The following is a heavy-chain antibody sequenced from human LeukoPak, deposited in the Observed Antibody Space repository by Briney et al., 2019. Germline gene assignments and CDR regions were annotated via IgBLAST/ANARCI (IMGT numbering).Heavy chain of an antibody. CDR2: INPDGSEK. CDR1: GFTFSSYW. J-gene: IGHJ6*04. D-gene: IGHD3-10*02. V-gene: IGHV3-7*01. Sequence: GGSLRLSCAASGFTFSSYWMHWVRQAPGKGLEWAANINPDGSEKYYLDSVKGRMTISRDNAKNSLYLQMNSLRAEDTAVYYCAELGITMIGGVRGKGTTVTISS. CDR3: AELGITMIGGV.